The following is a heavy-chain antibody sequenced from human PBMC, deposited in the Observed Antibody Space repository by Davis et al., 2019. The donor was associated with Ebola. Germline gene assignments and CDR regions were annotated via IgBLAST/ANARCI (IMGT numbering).Heavy chain of an antibody. D-gene: IGHD6-6*01. CDR1: GGSISSSSYY. Sequence: SETLSLTCTVSGGSISSSSYYWGWIRQPPGKGLEWIGSIYYSGSTYYNPSLKSRVTISVDTSKNQFSLKLSSVTAADTAVYYCARHPKYSSSSWFDPWGQGTLVTVSS. CDR2: IYYSGST. J-gene: IGHJ5*02. CDR3: ARHPKYSSSSWFDP. V-gene: IGHV4-39*01.